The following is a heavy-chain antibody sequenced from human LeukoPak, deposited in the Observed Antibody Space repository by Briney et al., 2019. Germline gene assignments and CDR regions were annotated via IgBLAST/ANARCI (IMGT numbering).Heavy chain of an antibody. Sequence: SVKVSCKASGGTFSNYAISWVRQAPGQGLEWMGGIIPIFGTANYAQKFQGRVTITADESTSTAYMELSSLRSEDTAVYYCASVAESSGYYDSSGYPGAFDIWGQGTMVTVSS. CDR2: IIPIFGTA. CDR1: GGTFSNYA. CDR3: ASVAESSGYYDSSGYPGAFDI. V-gene: IGHV1-69*13. J-gene: IGHJ3*02. D-gene: IGHD3-22*01.